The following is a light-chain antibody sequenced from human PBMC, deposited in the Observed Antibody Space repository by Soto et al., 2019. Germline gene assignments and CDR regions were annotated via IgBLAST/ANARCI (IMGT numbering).Light chain of an antibody. CDR3: LQDHTYPWT. CDR2: AAS. V-gene: IGKV1-6*01. J-gene: IGKJ1*01. Sequence: AIQMTQSPSSLSASVGDRVSITCRASQGIRDDLGWYQQKPGEAPKLLIYAASTLQSGVSSRFIGSGSGTDFPLTISFLQPEDFATYYCLQDHTYPWTFGQGTKVEIK. CDR1: QGIRDD.